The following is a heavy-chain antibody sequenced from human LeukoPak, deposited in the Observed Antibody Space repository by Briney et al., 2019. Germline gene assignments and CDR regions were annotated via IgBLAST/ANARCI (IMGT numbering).Heavy chain of an antibody. D-gene: IGHD3-10*01. Sequence: SETLSLTCAVPGYSISSGYYWGWIRQPPGKGLEWIGSIYHSGSTYYNPSLKSRVTISVDTSKNQFSLKLSSVTAADTAVYYCARVQGRVRGVMGYFDYWGQGTLVTVSS. CDR1: GYSISSGYY. CDR2: IYHSGST. V-gene: IGHV4-38-2*01. J-gene: IGHJ4*02. CDR3: ARVQGRVRGVMGYFDY.